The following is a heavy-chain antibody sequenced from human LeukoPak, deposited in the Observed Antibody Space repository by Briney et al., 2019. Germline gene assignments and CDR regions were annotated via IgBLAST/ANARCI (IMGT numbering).Heavy chain of an antibody. Sequence: GGSLRLSCAASGFTFSNYWMSWVRQAPGKGLEWLANINQDGSEIYYVDSVKGRFTISRDNGKNSLYLQINSLRAEDTAVYYCVRYRDGEYDYWGQGTLVTVSS. V-gene: IGHV3-7*01. CDR1: GFTFSNYW. D-gene: IGHD4-17*01. CDR3: VRYRDGEYDY. J-gene: IGHJ4*02. CDR2: INQDGSEI.